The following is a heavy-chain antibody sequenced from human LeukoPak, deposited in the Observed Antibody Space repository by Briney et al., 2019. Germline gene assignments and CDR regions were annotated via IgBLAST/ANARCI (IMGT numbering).Heavy chain of an antibody. V-gene: IGHV3-7*05. CDR3: ARGAYGPDY. CDR2: IKQDGSEK. Sequence: GGSLRLSCAASGFTLNTYWMSWVRQAPGKGLEWVANIKQDGSEKYYVDSVKGRFTISRDNAENLLYLQMNSLRVEDTAVYFCARGAYGPDYWGQGPLVTASS. CDR1: GFTLNTYW. D-gene: IGHD4-17*01. J-gene: IGHJ4*02.